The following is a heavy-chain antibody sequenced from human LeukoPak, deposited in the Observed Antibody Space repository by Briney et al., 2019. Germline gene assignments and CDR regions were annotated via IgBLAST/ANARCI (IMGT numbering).Heavy chain of an antibody. J-gene: IGHJ3*02. CDR3: AREELELDAFDI. V-gene: IGHV3-64*01. Sequence: GGSLRLSCAASGFTFSSYAMHWVRQAPGKGLECVSAISSNGGSTYYANSVKGRFTISRDNSKNTLYLQMGSLRAEDMAVYYCAREELELDAFDIWGQGTMVTVSS. D-gene: IGHD1-7*01. CDR2: ISSNGGST. CDR1: GFTFSSYA.